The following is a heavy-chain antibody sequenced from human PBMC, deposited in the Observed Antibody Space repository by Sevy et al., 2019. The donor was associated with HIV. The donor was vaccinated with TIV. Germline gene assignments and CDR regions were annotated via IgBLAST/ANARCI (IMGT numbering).Heavy chain of an antibody. J-gene: IGHJ4*02. V-gene: IGHV1-69*13. CDR2: IIPIYGTA. Sequence: ASVKVSCKVSGDTFISYTITWVRQAPGQGLEWIGGIIPIYGTASHAQTFQGRVTFTADEFTSTAYMELSSLRSEDTAMYYCTRDYGSGSYSIMGGYWGQGTLVTVSS. CDR1: GDTFISYT. CDR3: TRDYGSGSYSIMGGY. D-gene: IGHD3-10*01.